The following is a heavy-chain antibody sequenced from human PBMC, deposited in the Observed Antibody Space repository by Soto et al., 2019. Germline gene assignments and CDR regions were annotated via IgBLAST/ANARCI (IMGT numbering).Heavy chain of an antibody. D-gene: IGHD6-13*01. J-gene: IGHJ1*01. CDR3: ARGGSSWSAEYYQH. V-gene: IGHV1-18*01. CDR1: GYTFTNYG. CDR2: ISGYNGNT. Sequence: QVQLVQSGAEVKKPGASVKVSCKASGYTFTNYGISWVRQAPGQGPEWMGWISGYNGNTNYAQKLQGRVTMTTDTSPSTAELEMRSLRSDDTAVYYCARGGSSWSAEYYQHWGQGTLVIVSS.